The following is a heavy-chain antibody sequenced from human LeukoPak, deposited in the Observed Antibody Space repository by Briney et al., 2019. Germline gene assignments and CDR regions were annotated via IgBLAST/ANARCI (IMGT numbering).Heavy chain of an antibody. CDR2: TRNRADSYTT. CDR3: TRRIAGVTNIDALDI. J-gene: IGHJ3*02. Sequence: GGSLRLSCAASGFTFSDHYMDWVRQAPGEGLEWVGRTRNRADSYTTIYAASVKGRFTISRDDSKNSLYLQMNSLKTEDTAVYYCTRRIAGVTNIDALDIWGPGTMVTVSS. V-gene: IGHV3-72*01. D-gene: IGHD3-10*01. CDR1: GFTFSDHY.